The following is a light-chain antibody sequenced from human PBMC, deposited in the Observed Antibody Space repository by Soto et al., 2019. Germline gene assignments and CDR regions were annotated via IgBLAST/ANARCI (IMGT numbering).Light chain of an antibody. CDR1: QGISSY. Sequence: DIQLTQSPSFLSASVGDRVTITCRASQGISSYLAWYQQTPGKAPKLLIYASSTLQSGVPSRFSGSGSGTEFNLTISNLQPEDFATYFCQQLNTFPITFGQGTHWRLN. CDR3: QQLNTFPIT. V-gene: IGKV1-9*01. J-gene: IGKJ5*01. CDR2: ASS.